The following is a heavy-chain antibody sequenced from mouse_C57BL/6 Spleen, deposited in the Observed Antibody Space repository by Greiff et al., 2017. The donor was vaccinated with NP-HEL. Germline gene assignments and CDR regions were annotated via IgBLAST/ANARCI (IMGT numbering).Heavy chain of an antibody. CDR1: GFNIKNTY. V-gene: IGHV14-3*01. Sequence: EVMLVESVAELVRPGASVKLSCTASGFNIKNTYMHWVKQRPEQGLEWIGRIDPANGNTKYAPKFQGKATITADTSSNTAYLQLSSLTSEDTAIYYCARRGYGYDDWFAYWGQGTLVTVSA. D-gene: IGHD2-2*01. CDR3: ARRGYGYDDWFAY. CDR2: IDPANGNT. J-gene: IGHJ3*01.